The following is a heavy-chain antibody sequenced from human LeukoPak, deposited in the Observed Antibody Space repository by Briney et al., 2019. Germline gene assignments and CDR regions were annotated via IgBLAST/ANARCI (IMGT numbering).Heavy chain of an antibody. D-gene: IGHD5-24*01. CDR1: GFTFSSYG. CDR2: ISYDGSNK. Sequence: GGSLRLSCAASGFTFSSYGMHWVRQAPGKGLEWVPVISYDGSNKYYADSVKGRFTISRDNSKNTLYLQMNSLRAEDTAVYYCAKGGRWLSSSQDAFDIWGQGTMVTVSS. CDR3: AKGGRWLSSSQDAFDI. V-gene: IGHV3-30*18. J-gene: IGHJ3*02.